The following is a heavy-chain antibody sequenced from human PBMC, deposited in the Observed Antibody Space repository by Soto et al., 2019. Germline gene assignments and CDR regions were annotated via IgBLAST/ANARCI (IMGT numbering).Heavy chain of an antibody. V-gene: IGHV3-74*01. D-gene: IGHD2-21*02. CDR2: INSDGTST. CDR1: GFTFSSYW. J-gene: IGHJ6*02. Sequence: EVQLVESGGGLVQPGGSLRLSCAVSGFTFSSYWMHWVRQAPGKGLVWVSRINSDGTSTSYVDSVKGRFTISRDNANNTLYLQMNNLRAEDTAVYYCAREPERWIVEVLTTIFHYYNGMDVWGQGTTVTVSS. CDR3: AREPERWIVEVLTTIFHYYNGMDV.